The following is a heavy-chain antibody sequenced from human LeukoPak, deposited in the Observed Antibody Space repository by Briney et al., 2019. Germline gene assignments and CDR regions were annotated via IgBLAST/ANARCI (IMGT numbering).Heavy chain of an antibody. CDR2: ISGSGGST. V-gene: IGHV3-23*01. CDR1: VFTFSSFV. J-gene: IGHJ6*02. Sequence: GGSLRLSCAASVFTFSSFVMSCVRGAPGEGLGCGSDISGSGGSTYYTDSVRGRFTISRDNSKNTLYQQMTSLRAEDKAVYYGAKAAGILYVPRTPPDYYYGVDVSGQGSTVTVSS. D-gene: IGHD2-15*01. CDR3: AKAAGILYVPRTPPDYYYGVDV.